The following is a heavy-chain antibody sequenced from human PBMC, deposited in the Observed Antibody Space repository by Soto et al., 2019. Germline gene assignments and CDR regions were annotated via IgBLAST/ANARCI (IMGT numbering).Heavy chain of an antibody. CDR1: GFTFTSAW. V-gene: IGHV3-15*01. CDR3: VADEETLVAIFDY. Sequence: EVHLVESGGGLVRPGGSLRLSCAASGFTFTSAWMNWVRQAPGEGLEWVGRIRSKTDGGTTEYAAPVKGRFTISRDDSKKTVYLEMNSLKTEDTAVCYCVADEETLVAIFDYWGQGTLVTVSS. J-gene: IGHJ4*02. CDR2: IRSKTDGGTT. D-gene: IGHD2-8*02.